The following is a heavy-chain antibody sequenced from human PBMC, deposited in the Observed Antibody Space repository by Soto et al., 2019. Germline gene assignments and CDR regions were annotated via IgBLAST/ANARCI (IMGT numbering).Heavy chain of an antibody. Sequence: SVKVSCKASGGTFSSYAISWVRQAPGQGLEWMGGIIPIFGTANYAQKFQGRVTITADESTSTAYMELSSLRSEDTAVYYCASGEGSSWPGERYYYYYGMDVWGQGTTVTVSS. J-gene: IGHJ6*02. CDR3: ASGEGSSWPGERYYYYYGMDV. CDR1: GGTFSSYA. D-gene: IGHD6-13*01. CDR2: IIPIFGTA. V-gene: IGHV1-69*13.